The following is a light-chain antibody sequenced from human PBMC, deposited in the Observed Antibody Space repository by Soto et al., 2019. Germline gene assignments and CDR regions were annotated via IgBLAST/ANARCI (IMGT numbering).Light chain of an antibody. CDR3: GSWDGSLSAEV. V-gene: IGLV1-51*02. J-gene: IGLJ3*02. Sequence: QSVLTQPPSVSAAPGQKVTISCSGSSSNIGTQDVSWYQQLPGTAPKLLISENNNRPSGIPDRFSGSKSGTSATLGITGLQAGDEADYYCGSWDGSLSAEVFGGGTKLTVL. CDR2: ENN. CDR1: SSNIGTQD.